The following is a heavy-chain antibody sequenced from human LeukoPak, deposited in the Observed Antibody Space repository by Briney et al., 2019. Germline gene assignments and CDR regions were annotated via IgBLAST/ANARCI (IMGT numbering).Heavy chain of an antibody. J-gene: IGHJ4*02. CDR1: GYTFTSYD. D-gene: IGHD4-17*01. Sequence: ASVKVSCKASGYTFTSYDINWVRQATGQGLEWMGWVNPNSGNTGYAQKFQGRVTITRNTSISTAYMELSSLRSEDTAVYYCARSGYGEYYFDYWGQGTLVTVSS. V-gene: IGHV1-8*03. CDR2: VNPNSGNT. CDR3: ARSGYGEYYFDY.